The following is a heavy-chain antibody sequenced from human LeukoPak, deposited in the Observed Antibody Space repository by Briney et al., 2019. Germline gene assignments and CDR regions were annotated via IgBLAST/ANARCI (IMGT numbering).Heavy chain of an antibody. CDR1: GYAFTSYD. Sequence: GASVKVSCKASGYAFTSYDINWVRQATGQGLEWMGWMNPNSGNTGYARKFQGRVTITRNTSISTAYMELSSLRSGDTAVYYCARGGIVGAPGGPFDYWGQGTLVTVSS. CDR2: MNPNSGNT. CDR3: ARGGIVGAPGGPFDY. V-gene: IGHV1-8*03. J-gene: IGHJ4*02. D-gene: IGHD1-26*01.